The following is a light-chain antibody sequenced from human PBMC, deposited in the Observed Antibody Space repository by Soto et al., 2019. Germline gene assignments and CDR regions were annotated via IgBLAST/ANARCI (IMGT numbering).Light chain of an antibody. Sequence: QAVVTQEPSLTVSPGGTVTLTRASSTGTVTSGYYPNWFQQKPGQAPRALIYSISNKHSWTPARFSGSLLGGKAALTLSGVQPEDEAEYYCLLYYGGARVFGGGTKVTVL. J-gene: IGLJ2*01. CDR1: TGTVTSGYY. V-gene: IGLV7-43*01. CDR3: LLYYGGARV. CDR2: SIS.